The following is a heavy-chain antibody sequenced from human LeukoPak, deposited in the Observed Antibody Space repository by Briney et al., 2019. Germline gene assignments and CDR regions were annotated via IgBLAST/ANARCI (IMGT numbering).Heavy chain of an antibody. J-gene: IGHJ4*02. Sequence: GASVKVSCKASGYTFTSYGISWVRQAPGQGHEWMGWISAYNGNTNYAQKLQGRVTMTTDTSTSTAYMELRSLRSDDTAVYYCARWYYDILTGYYNIVQFDYWGQGTLVTVSS. CDR1: GYTFTSYG. D-gene: IGHD3-9*01. CDR3: ARWYYDILTGYYNIVQFDY. CDR2: ISAYNGNT. V-gene: IGHV1-18*01.